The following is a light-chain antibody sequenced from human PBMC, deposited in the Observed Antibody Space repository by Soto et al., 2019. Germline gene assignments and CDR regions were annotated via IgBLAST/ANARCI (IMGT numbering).Light chain of an antibody. Sequence: EIVMTQSPATLSVSPGERATLSCRASQSVSSNLAWYQQKPGQAPRLFIYGASTRATGIPARFSGSGSGTDFTLTISSLESEDFAVYYCQQYNNWPPRTFGQGTKVEIK. V-gene: IGKV3-15*01. CDR3: QQYNNWPPRT. J-gene: IGKJ1*01. CDR1: QSVSSN. CDR2: GAS.